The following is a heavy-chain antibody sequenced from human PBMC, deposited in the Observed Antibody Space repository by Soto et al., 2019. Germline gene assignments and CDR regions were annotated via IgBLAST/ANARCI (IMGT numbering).Heavy chain of an antibody. J-gene: IGHJ6*02. CDR3: VSILVAGKNYYGMDV. D-gene: IGHD6-19*01. CDR2: IDPSDSYT. V-gene: IGHV5-10-1*01. Sequence: PGESLKISCKGSGYSFTSYWISWVRQMPGKGLEWMGRIDPSDSYTNYSPSFQGHVTVSADKSISTAYLQWSSLKASDTAMYYCVSILVAGKNYYGMDVWGQGTTVTLS. CDR1: GYSFTSYW.